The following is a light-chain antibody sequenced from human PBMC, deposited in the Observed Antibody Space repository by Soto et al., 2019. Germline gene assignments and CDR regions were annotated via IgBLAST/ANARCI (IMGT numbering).Light chain of an antibody. V-gene: IGLV4-69*01. CDR3: QTWGTGMV. CDR2: VNSDGSH. J-gene: IGLJ2*01. Sequence: QLVVTQSPSASASLGASVKLTCTLSSGHSTYDIAWHQQQPEKGPRYLMKVNSDGSHRKGDGIPDRFSGSSSGAERYLTISSLQSEDEADYYCQTWGTGMVFGGGTKLTVL. CDR1: SGHSTYD.